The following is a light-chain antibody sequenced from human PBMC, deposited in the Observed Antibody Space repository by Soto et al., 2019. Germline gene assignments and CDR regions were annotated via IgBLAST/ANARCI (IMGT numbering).Light chain of an antibody. CDR2: DVS. CDR3: SSYTSSSTYV. J-gene: IGLJ1*01. CDR1: SSDVGGYNY. Sequence: QSALAQPASVSGSPVQSSSISCTGTSSDVGGYNYVSWYQHHPGKAPKLMIYDVSNRPSGVSNRFSGSKSGNTASLTISGLQAEDEADYYCSSYTSSSTYVFGTGTKVTVL. V-gene: IGLV2-14*03.